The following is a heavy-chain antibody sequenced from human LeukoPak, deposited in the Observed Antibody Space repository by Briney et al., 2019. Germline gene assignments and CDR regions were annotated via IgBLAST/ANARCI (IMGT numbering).Heavy chain of an antibody. CDR2: ISTDGHYK. V-gene: IGHV3-21*04. D-gene: IGHD3-22*01. Sequence: GGSLRLSCATSGFSFSNFGMNWVRQAPGEGLEWVSCISTDGHYKFYADSVQGRFTISRDNAKNSLYLQMNSLRAEDTALYYCAKVIGYAESGYLTSAVDYWGQGTLVTVSS. CDR1: GFSFSNFG. J-gene: IGHJ4*02. CDR3: AKVIGYAESGYLTSAVDY.